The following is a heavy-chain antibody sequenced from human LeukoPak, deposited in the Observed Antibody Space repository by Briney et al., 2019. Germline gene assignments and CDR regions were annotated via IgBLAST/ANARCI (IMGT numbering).Heavy chain of an antibody. V-gene: IGHV3-30*03. D-gene: IGHD3-22*01. J-gene: IGHJ4*02. CDR1: GFTFSSYG. CDR3: ARGDSSGYYYFDY. Sequence: PGRSLRLSCAASGFTFSSYGMHWVRRAPGKGLEWVAVISYDGSNKYYADSVKGRFTISRDISKNTLYLQMNSLRAEDTAVYYCARGDSSGYYYFDYWGQGTLVTVSS. CDR2: ISYDGSNK.